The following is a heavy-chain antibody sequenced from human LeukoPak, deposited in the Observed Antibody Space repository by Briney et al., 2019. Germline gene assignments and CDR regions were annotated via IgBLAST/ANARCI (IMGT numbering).Heavy chain of an antibody. CDR1: GFPFSIYE. D-gene: IGHD6-19*01. CDR3: ALLAVASDFDY. Sequence: GGSLRLSCAVSGFPFSIYEMNWVRQAPGKGLEWVSNIGSSGAATYYADSVRGRFTISRDNAKNSLYLQMNSLRAEDTAVYYCALLAVASDFDYWGQGALVTVSS. J-gene: IGHJ4*02. CDR2: IGSSGAAT. V-gene: IGHV3-48*03.